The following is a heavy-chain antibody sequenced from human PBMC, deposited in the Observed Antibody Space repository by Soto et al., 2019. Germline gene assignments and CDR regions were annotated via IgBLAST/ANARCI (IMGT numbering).Heavy chain of an antibody. V-gene: IGHV1-69*13. CDR3: ARVSGHIVVGTAIPVFDYWYLDL. D-gene: IGHD2-21*02. CDR2: IIPIFGTA. J-gene: IGHJ2*01. Sequence: ASVKVSCKASGGTFSSYAISWVRQAPGQGLEWMGGIIPIFGTANYAQKFQGRVTITADESTSTAYMELSSLRSEDTAVYYCARVSGHIVVGTAIPVFDYWYLDLWGRGTLVTVSS. CDR1: GGTFSSYA.